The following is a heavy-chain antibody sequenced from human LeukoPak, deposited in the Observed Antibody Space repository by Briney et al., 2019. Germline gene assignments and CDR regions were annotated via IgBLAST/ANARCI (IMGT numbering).Heavy chain of an antibody. CDR2: ISGSGGST. CDR1: GFTFSSYG. CDR3: AKRRSVVMAYYYYAMDV. D-gene: IGHD2-8*01. V-gene: IGHV3-23*01. Sequence: GGSLRLSCAASGFTFSSYGMSWVRQAPGKGLEWVSAISGSGGSTYHADSVKGRFTISRDNSKNTLYLQMNSLRAEDAAVYYCAKRRSVVMAYYYYAMDVWGQGTTVTVSS. J-gene: IGHJ6*02.